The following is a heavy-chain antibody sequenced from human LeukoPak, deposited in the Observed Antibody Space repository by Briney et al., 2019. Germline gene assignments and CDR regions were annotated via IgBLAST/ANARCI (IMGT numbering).Heavy chain of an antibody. V-gene: IGHV4-4*07. CDR2: IYTGEST. CDR3: ARQEGGIVGPY. D-gene: IGHD1-26*01. J-gene: IGHJ4*02. CDR1: GGSINSYY. Sequence: SETLSLTCTVSGGSINSYYWTWIRQPAGKGLEWIGRIYTGESTNYNPSLESRVTMSVDTSKNQFSLKLNSVTAADTAVYYCARQEGGIVGPYWGQGTLVTVSS.